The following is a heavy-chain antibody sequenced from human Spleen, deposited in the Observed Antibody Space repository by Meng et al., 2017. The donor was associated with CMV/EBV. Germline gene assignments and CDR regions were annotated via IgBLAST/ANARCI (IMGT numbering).Heavy chain of an antibody. V-gene: IGHV4-39*07. CDR2: IYYSGNT. Sequence: SETMSLTCTVSGGSISSGDYYWAWIRQPPGKGLEWIGSIYYSGNTYYSPSLQSRVTLSIDTSKNQLFLKLSSVTAADTAVYYCARDADDYFDYWGQGTTVTVSS. J-gene: IGHJ4*02. CDR3: ARDADDYFDY. CDR1: GGSISSGDYY.